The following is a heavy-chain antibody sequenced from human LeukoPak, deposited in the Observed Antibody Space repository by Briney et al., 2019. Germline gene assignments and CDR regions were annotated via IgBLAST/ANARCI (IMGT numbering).Heavy chain of an antibody. D-gene: IGHD5-18*01. CDR3: ARDPGYSYGSYYGMDV. CDR1: GFTVSSNY. V-gene: IGHV3-66*02. Sequence: GGSLRLSCAASGFTVSSNYMSRVRQAPGKGLEWVSVIYSGGSTYYADSVKGRFTISRDNSKNTLYLQMNSLRAEDTAVYYCARDPGYSYGSYYGMDVWGQGTTVTVSS. CDR2: IYSGGST. J-gene: IGHJ6*02.